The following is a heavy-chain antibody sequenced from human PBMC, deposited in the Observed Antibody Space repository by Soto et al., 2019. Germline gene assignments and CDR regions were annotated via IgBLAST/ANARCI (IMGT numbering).Heavy chain of an antibody. CDR1: GFTLSDYY. CDR2: SRDKGNSYST. CDR3: TRSITGTTSFDY. J-gene: IGHJ4*02. Sequence: EVQLVESGGGLVRPGRSLRLSCAGSGFTLSDYYIDWVRQAPGKGLEWVGRSRDKGNSYSTDYAASVKGRFTISRDASKNSLYLQMNSLKTEDTALYYCTRSITGTTSFDYWGQGTLVTVSS. V-gene: IGHV3-72*01. D-gene: IGHD1-7*01.